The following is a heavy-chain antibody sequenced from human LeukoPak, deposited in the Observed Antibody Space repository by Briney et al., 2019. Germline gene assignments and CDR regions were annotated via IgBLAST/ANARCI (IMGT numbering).Heavy chain of an antibody. CDR2: IRYDGSNK. D-gene: IGHD6-13*01. Sequence: GGSLRLSCAASGFTFSSYGMHWVRQAPGKGLEGVAFIRYDGSNKYYADSVKGRFTISRDNSKNTLYLQMNSLRAEDTAVYYCAKDLDSSPTPDFDYWGQGTLVTVSS. V-gene: IGHV3-30*02. CDR1: GFTFSSYG. J-gene: IGHJ4*02. CDR3: AKDLDSSPTPDFDY.